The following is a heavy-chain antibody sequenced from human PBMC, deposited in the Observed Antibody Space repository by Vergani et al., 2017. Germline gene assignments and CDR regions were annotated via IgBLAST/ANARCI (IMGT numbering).Heavy chain of an antibody. CDR1: GFTFSSYA. CDR3: ARVDTWIQLWSPNY. J-gene: IGHJ4*02. Sequence: QVQLVESGGGVVQPGRSLRLSCPASGFTFSSYAMHWVRQAPGKGLEWVAVISYDGSNKYYADSVKGRFTISRDNSKNTLYLQMNSLRAEDTAVYYCARVDTWIQLWSPNYWGQGTLVTVSS. D-gene: IGHD5-18*01. V-gene: IGHV3-30*01. CDR2: ISYDGSNK.